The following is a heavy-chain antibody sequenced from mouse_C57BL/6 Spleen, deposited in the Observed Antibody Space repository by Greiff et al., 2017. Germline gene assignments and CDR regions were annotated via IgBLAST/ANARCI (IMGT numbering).Heavy chain of an antibody. CDR1: GYTFTSYW. V-gene: IGHV1-72*01. CDR2: IDPNSGGT. Sequence: QSCKASGYTFTSYWMHWVKQRPGRGLEWIGRIDPNSGGTKYNEKFKSKATLTVDKPSSTAYMQLSSLTSEDSAVYYCARWGTTVVALYYYAMDYWGQGTSVTVSS. CDR3: ARWGTTVVALYYYAMDY. J-gene: IGHJ4*01. D-gene: IGHD1-1*01.